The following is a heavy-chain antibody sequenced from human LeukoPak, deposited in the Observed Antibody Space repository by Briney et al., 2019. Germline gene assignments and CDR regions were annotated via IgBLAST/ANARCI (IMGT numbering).Heavy chain of an antibody. Sequence: SETLSLTCTVSGGSISGYYWIWIRQPPGKGLEWIGYIYYSGSTNYNPSLKSRVTISVDMSKNQFSLKLNSVTAADTAVYYCAREEAWVIDYWGQGTLVTVSS. J-gene: IGHJ4*02. CDR3: AREEAWVIDY. D-gene: IGHD4-23*01. CDR1: GGSISGYY. V-gene: IGHV4-59*01. CDR2: IYYSGST.